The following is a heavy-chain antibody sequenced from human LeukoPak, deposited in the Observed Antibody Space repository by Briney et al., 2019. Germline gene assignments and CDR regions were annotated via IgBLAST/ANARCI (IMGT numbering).Heavy chain of an antibody. CDR1: GFTFSSYW. CDR3: ARGGAAIDPLTFDY. D-gene: IGHD2-2*01. Sequence: PGGSLRLSCAASGFTFSSYWMFWVRQATGKGLEWVSAIGTAGDTYYPGSVKGRFTISRENAKNSLYLQMNSLRAGDTAVYYCARGGAAIDPLTFDYWGQGTLVTVSS. J-gene: IGHJ4*02. V-gene: IGHV3-13*01. CDR2: IGTAGDT.